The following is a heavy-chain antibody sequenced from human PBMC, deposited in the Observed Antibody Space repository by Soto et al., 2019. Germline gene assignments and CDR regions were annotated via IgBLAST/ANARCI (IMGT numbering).Heavy chain of an antibody. J-gene: IGHJ6*02. V-gene: IGHV4-61*01. CDR3: ARDASATYYYYYGLDV. CDR2: IYYSGST. Sequence: SGTLSLTCTVSGGSVSSGSYYWRWIRQPPGKGLEWIGYIYYSGSTNYNPSLESRVTISVDTSKNQFSLKLSSVTAADTAVYYCARDASATYYYYYGLDVWGRGTTVTVSS. D-gene: IGHD6-13*01. CDR1: GGSVSSGSYY.